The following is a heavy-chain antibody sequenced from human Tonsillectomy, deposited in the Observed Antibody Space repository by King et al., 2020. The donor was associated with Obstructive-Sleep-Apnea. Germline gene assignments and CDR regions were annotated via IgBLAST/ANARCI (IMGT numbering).Heavy chain of an antibody. CDR2: IYGSGGT. J-gene: IGHJ4*02. D-gene: IGHD1-1*01. Sequence: QLQESGPGLVKPSETLSLTCSVSGGSISSYDWSWIRPSPGKGVEWIGCIYGSGGTNYSPSLKTRVSISADPSRKQFTLRLRSGSDADTAGYYCASMKQGPQLNYYFNVWGQGTLVTVSS. CDR1: GGSISSYD. CDR3: ASMKQGPQLNYYFNV. V-gene: IGHV4-59*01.